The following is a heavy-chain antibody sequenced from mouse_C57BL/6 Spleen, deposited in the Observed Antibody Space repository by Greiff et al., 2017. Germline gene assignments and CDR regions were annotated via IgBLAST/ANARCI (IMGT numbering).Heavy chain of an antibody. Sequence: ESGPGLVKPSQSLSLTCSVTGYSITSGYYWNWIRQFPGNKLEWMGYISYDGSNNYNPSLKNRISITRDTSKNQFFLKLNSVTTEDTATYYCARGAEKGDYWGQGTTLTVSS. CDR3: ARGAEKGDY. J-gene: IGHJ2*01. V-gene: IGHV3-6*01. CDR2: ISYDGSN. CDR1: GYSITSGYY.